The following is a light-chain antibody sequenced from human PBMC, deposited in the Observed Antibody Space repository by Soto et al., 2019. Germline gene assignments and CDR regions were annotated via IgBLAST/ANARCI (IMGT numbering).Light chain of an antibody. CDR3: CSHVGGSSPQWV. J-gene: IGLJ3*02. CDR2: AVN. CDR1: SNDVGGYNL. V-gene: IGLV2-23*02. Sequence: QSALTQPASVSGSPGQSITISCTGTSNDVGGYNLVSWFHQHPGKAPKLMISAVNKRPSGVSNRFSGSKSANTASLTISGLQAEDEADYYCCSHVGGSSPQWVFGGGTKLTVL.